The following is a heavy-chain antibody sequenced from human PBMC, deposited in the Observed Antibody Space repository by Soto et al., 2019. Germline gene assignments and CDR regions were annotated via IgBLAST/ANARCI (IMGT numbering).Heavy chain of an antibody. CDR3: ARDRVESGYPEYFQH. CDR2: IYSGGIT. J-gene: IGHJ1*01. Sequence: EVQLVESGGGLIQPGGSLRLSCAASGFTVSSNYMSWVRQAPGKGLEWVSVIYSGGITYYADSVKGRFTISRDNSKNTLYLQMNSLRAENTDVYYCARDRVESGYPEYFQHWGQGTLVSVSS. D-gene: IGHD3-22*01. V-gene: IGHV3-53*01. CDR1: GFTVSSNY.